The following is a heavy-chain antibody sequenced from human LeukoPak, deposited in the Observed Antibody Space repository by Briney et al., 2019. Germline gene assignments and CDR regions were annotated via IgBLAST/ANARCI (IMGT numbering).Heavy chain of an antibody. V-gene: IGHV1-18*01. CDR3: ARDQSRILWFRGNWFDP. Sequence: ASVKVSCKASGYTFTSHGISWVRQAPGQGLEWMGWISTYNGNTNYAQKLQGRVTMTTDTSTSTAYMELRSLRSDDTAVYYCARDQSRILWFRGNWFDPWGQGTLVTVSS. CDR2: ISTYNGNT. CDR1: GYTFTSHG. J-gene: IGHJ5*02. D-gene: IGHD3-10*01.